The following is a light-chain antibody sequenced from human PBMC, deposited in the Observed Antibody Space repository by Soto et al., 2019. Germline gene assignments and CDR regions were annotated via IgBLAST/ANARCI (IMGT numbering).Light chain of an antibody. CDR1: QSVGNNN. Sequence: EIVLTQSPGTLSLSPGERATLSCWASQSVGNNNLAWYQQKPGQAPRFLIYDASSRATGIPDRFSGSGSGTGFTLTISRLEPEDFAVYYCQQYGSTPLTFGGGTKVEIK. J-gene: IGKJ4*01. V-gene: IGKV3-20*01. CDR3: QQYGSTPLT. CDR2: DAS.